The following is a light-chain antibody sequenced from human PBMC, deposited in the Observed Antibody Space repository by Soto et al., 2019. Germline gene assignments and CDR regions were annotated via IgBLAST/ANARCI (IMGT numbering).Light chain of an antibody. J-gene: IGKJ5*01. Sequence: ETELTQSPGTLSLSPGERATLSCRASQSVSSSYLAWYQQKPGQAPRLLIYGASSRATGIPDRFSGSGSGTDFTLTISRLEPEDFAVYYCQQYGSSPPIPFGQGTRLEIK. CDR2: GAS. V-gene: IGKV3-20*01. CDR3: QQYGSSPPIP. CDR1: QSVSSSY.